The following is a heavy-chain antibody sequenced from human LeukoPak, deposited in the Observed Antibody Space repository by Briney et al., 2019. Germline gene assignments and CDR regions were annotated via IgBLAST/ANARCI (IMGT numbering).Heavy chain of an antibody. CDR3: ARSLARYDFWSGYYNFDY. CDR2: IYYSGST. CDR1: GASISSYY. V-gene: IGHV4-59*01. J-gene: IGHJ4*02. Sequence: PETLSLTCTVSGASISSYYWSWIRQPPGKGLEWIGYIYYSGSTNYNPSLKSRVTISVDTSKNQFSLKLRSVTAADTAVYYCARSLARYDFWSGYYNFDYWGQGPLVTVSS. D-gene: IGHD3-3*01.